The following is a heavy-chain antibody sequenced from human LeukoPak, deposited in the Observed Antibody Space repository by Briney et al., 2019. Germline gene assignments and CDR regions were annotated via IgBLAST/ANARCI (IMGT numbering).Heavy chain of an antibody. V-gene: IGHV4-38-2*01. CDR1: GYSISSGYY. CDR2: IYHTGST. Sequence: SETLSLTCAVPGYSISSGYYWGWVRQAPGKGLEWIGSIYHTGSTDYNPSLKSRLTISVDISKNQFSLNLRSVTAADTAVYYCARDKDDYVWGTYRWWGQGMLVTVSS. CDR3: ARDKDDYVWGTYRW. D-gene: IGHD3-16*02. J-gene: IGHJ4*02.